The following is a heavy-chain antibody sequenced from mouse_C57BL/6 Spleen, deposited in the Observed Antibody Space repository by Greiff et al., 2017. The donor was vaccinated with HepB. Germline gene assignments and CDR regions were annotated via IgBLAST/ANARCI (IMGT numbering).Heavy chain of an antibody. CDR1: GYTFTDYN. CDR2: INPNNGGT. Sequence: EVKLMESGPELVKPGASVKMSCKASGYTFTDYNMHWVKQSHGKSLEWIGYINPNNGGTSYNQKFKGKATLTVNKSSSTAYMELRSLTSEDSAVYSCARSERNSHHEFDYWGQGTTLTVSS. J-gene: IGHJ2*01. V-gene: IGHV1-22*01. CDR3: ARSERNSHHEFDY.